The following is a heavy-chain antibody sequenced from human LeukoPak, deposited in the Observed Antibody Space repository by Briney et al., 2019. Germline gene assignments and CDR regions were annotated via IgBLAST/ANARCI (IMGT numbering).Heavy chain of an antibody. Sequence: PGRSLRLSCAASGFTFSSYGMHWVRQAPGKGLEWVAVISYDGSNKYYADSVKGRFTIPRDNSKNTLYLQMNSLRAEDTAVYYCAKAGYYYGMDVWGQGTTVTVSS. V-gene: IGHV3-30*18. CDR3: AKAGYYYGMDV. CDR2: ISYDGSNK. J-gene: IGHJ6*02. CDR1: GFTFSSYG.